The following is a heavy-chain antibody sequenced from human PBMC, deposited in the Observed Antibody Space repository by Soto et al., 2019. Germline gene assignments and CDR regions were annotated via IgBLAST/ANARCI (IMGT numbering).Heavy chain of an antibody. CDR2: IIPIFGTA. V-gene: IGHV1-69*06. D-gene: IGHD2-15*01. J-gene: IGHJ4*02. Sequence: SVKVSFKASGGTFSSYAISWLRQAPGQGLEWMGGIIPIFGTANYAQKFQGRVTITADKSTSTAYMELSSLRSEDTAVYYCARVAEEYCSGGSCHGYFDYWGQGTLVTVSS. CDR1: GGTFSSYA. CDR3: ARVAEEYCSGGSCHGYFDY.